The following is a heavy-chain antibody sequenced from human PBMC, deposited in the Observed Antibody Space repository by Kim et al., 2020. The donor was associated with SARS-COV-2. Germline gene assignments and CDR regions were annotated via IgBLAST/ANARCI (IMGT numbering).Heavy chain of an antibody. CDR3: AKDLEYSSSWENYFDY. CDR1: GFTFSSYG. D-gene: IGHD6-13*01. V-gene: IGHV3-30*18. Sequence: GGSLRLSCAASGFTFSSYGMHWVRQAPGKGLEWVAVISYDGSNKYYADSVKGRFTISRDNSKNTLYLQMNSLRAEDTAVYYCAKDLEYSSSWENYFDYWG. J-gene: IGHJ4*01. CDR2: ISYDGSNK.